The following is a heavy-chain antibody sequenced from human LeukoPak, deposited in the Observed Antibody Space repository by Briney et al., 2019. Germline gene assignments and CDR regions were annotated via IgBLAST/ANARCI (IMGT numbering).Heavy chain of an antibody. CDR3: ARATLVAGNWFDP. CDR2: INHSGST. D-gene: IGHD6-19*01. CDR1: GGSFSGYY. V-gene: IGHV4-34*01. J-gene: IGHJ5*02. Sequence: SETLSHTCAVYGGSFSGYYWSWIRQPPGKGLEWIGEINHSGSTNYNPSLKSRITISVDTSKNQFSLKLSSVTAADTAVYYCARATLVAGNWFDPWGQGTLVTVSS.